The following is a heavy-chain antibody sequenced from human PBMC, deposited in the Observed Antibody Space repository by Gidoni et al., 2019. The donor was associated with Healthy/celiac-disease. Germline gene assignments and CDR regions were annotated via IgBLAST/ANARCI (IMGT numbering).Heavy chain of an antibody. V-gene: IGHV4-59*01. CDR3: ARSYSGSYNWGGIDY. J-gene: IGHJ4*02. Sequence: QVQLQESGPGLVKPSETLSLTCTVSGGSISSYYWSWIQQPPGKGLEWIGYIYYSGSTNYNPSLKSRVTISVDTSKNQFSLKLSSVTAADTAVYYCARSYSGSYNWGGIDYWGQGTLVTVSS. CDR1: GGSISSYY. D-gene: IGHD1-26*01. CDR2: IYYSGST.